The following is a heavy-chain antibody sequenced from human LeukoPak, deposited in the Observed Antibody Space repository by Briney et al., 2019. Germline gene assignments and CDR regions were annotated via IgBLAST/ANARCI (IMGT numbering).Heavy chain of an antibody. CDR2: IHYSGST. CDR1: GCSISSGGHY. CDR3: ARQYFYDITALDI. Sequence: SETLSLTCTVSGCSISSGGHYWGWIRQPPGKGLEWIASIHYSGSTYYSPSLKSRVTISVDTSKNQFSLKLSSVTAADTAVYYCARQYFYDITALDIWGQGTMVTVSS. D-gene: IGHD3-22*01. V-gene: IGHV4-39*01. J-gene: IGHJ3*02.